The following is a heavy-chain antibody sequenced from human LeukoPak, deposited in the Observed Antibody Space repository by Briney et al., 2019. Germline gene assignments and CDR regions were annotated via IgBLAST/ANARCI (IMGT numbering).Heavy chain of an antibody. V-gene: IGHV3-23*01. Sequence: GRSLRLSCAASGFTFSSYPMHWVRQAPGKGLEWVSTISESGGSIYYADSVKGRFTISRDNSKNTLDLQMNSLRAEDTAVYYCAKGSGSYYGQFDYWGQGTLLTVSS. CDR1: GFTFSSYP. CDR2: ISESGGSI. J-gene: IGHJ4*02. CDR3: AKGSGSYYGQFDY. D-gene: IGHD1-26*01.